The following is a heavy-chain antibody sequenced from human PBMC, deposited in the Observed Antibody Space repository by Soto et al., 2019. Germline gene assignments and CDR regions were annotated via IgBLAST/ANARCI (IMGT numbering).Heavy chain of an antibody. CDR3: ARDCSGGSCYKGVYRFDP. CDR1: GYTFTSYC. Sequence: ASVKVSCKASGYTFTSYCISWVRQAPGQGLECMGWISAYNGNTNYAQKLQGRVTMTTDTSTGTAYMELRSLRSDDTAVYYCARDCSGGSCYKGVYRFDPWGQGTLVTVSS. D-gene: IGHD2-15*01. V-gene: IGHV1-18*04. CDR2: ISAYNGNT. J-gene: IGHJ5*02.